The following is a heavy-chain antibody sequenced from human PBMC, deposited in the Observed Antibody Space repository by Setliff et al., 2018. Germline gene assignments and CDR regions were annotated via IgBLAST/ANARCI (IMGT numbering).Heavy chain of an antibody. CDR2: IYYSGST. J-gene: IGHJ3*02. Sequence: PSETLSLTCTVSGGSISSGGYYWSWIRQHPVKGLEWIGYIYYSGSTYYNPSLKSRVTISVDTSKNQFSLKLSSVTAADTAVYYCARDPLTTNRRRAFDIWGQGTMVTVSS. CDR1: GGSISSGGYY. CDR3: ARDPLTTNRRRAFDI. V-gene: IGHV4-31*03. D-gene: IGHD4-17*01.